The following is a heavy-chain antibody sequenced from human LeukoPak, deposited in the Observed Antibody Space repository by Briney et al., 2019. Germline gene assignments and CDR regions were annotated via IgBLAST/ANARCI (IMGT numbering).Heavy chain of an antibody. CDR1: GFTFSSYG. CDR2: ISYDGSNK. Sequence: GGSLRLSCAASGFTFSSYGMHWVRQAPGKGLEWVAVISYDGSNKYYADSVKGRFTISRDNSKNTLYLQMNSLRAEDTAVYYCWVFGVVIIDYWGQGTLVTVSS. V-gene: IGHV3-30*19. CDR3: WVFGVVIIDY. J-gene: IGHJ4*02. D-gene: IGHD3-3*01.